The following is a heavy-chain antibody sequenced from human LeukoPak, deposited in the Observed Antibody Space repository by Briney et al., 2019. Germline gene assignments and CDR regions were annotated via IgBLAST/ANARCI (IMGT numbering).Heavy chain of an antibody. Sequence: ASVKVSCKASGHTFTGYYMHWVRQAPGQGLEWMGWINPNSGGTNYAQKFQGRVTMTRDTSISTAYMELSRLRSDDTAVYYCARIGRGYGDPKAFDYWGQGTLVTVSS. V-gene: IGHV1-2*02. CDR3: ARIGRGYGDPKAFDY. D-gene: IGHD4/OR15-4a*01. J-gene: IGHJ4*02. CDR1: GHTFTGYY. CDR2: INPNSGGT.